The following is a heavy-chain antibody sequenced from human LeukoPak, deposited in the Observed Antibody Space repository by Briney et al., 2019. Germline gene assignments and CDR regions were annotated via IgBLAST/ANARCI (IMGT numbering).Heavy chain of an antibody. CDR1: GYSFTSYW. D-gene: IGHD6-19*01. Sequence: HGESLKISCKGSGYSFTSYWIGWVRQKPGKGLEWMGIIYPGDSDTRYSPSFQGQVTISADKSITTAYLQWSSLKASDTAMYYCARRDSSAWDFDYWGQGTLVTVSS. CDR2: IYPGDSDT. V-gene: IGHV5-51*01. CDR3: ARRDSSAWDFDY. J-gene: IGHJ4*02.